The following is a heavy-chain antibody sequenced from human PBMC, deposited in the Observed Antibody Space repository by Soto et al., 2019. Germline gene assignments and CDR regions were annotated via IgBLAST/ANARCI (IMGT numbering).Heavy chain of an antibody. Sequence: WGSLSLSCAASGFTFSNYGMHWVRQAPGKGLEWVSVIWYDGSNKYYADSVKGRFTISRDNSKNTLYLQMNSLRAEDTAVYYCARVEQQLVRSYYYYGMDVWGQGTTVTVSS. CDR1: GFTFSNYG. D-gene: IGHD6-13*01. CDR3: ARVEQQLVRSYYYYGMDV. J-gene: IGHJ6*02. CDR2: IWYDGSNK. V-gene: IGHV3-33*01.